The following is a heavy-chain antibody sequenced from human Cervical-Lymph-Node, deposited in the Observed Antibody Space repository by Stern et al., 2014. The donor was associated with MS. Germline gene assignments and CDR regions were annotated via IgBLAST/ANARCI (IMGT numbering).Heavy chain of an antibody. CDR3: ARGAGDNWFDP. CDR1: GD. D-gene: IGHD3-10*01. V-gene: IGHV1-69*06. CDR2: IIRPVGTA. Sequence: QVQLVQSGAVVKKPGSSVRVSCKASGDISWLRQAPGQGLEWMGGIIRPVGTAHYTQRFQGRLTITADRSTNTTCMELTSRRSDDTAIYYCARGAGDNWFDPWGQGTLVSVSS. J-gene: IGHJ5*02.